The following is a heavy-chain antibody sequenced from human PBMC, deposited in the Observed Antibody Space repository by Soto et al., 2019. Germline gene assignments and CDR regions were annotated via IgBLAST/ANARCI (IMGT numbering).Heavy chain of an antibody. CDR3: ARESGVAGTNWFDP. CDR2: ISSSSSYI. J-gene: IGHJ5*02. Sequence: EVQLVESGGGLVKPGGSLRLSCAASGFTFSSYSMNWVRQAPGKGLEWVSSISSSSSYIYYADSVKGRFTISRDNAKNSRYRQMNSLRAEDTAVYYCARESGVAGTNWFDPWGQGTLVTVSS. D-gene: IGHD6-19*01. V-gene: IGHV3-21*01. CDR1: GFTFSSYS.